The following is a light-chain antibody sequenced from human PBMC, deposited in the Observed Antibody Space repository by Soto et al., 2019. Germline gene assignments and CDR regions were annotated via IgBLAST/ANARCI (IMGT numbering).Light chain of an antibody. V-gene: IGLV2-11*01. Sequence: QSVLTQPRSVSGSPGQSVTISCTGTSSDVGGYNYVSWYQQHPGKAPKLMIYDVSKRPSGVSNRFSGSKSGNTASLTISGLQAEDEADYYCCSYAGSSSYVFGTGTKLTVL. J-gene: IGLJ1*01. CDR2: DVS. CDR3: CSYAGSSSYV. CDR1: SSDVGGYNY.